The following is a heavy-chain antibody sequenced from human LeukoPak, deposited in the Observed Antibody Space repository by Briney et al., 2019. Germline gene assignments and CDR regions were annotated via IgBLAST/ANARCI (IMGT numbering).Heavy chain of an antibody. D-gene: IGHD2-2*01. CDR2: ISYDGSNK. J-gene: IGHJ4*02. CDR3: ARDRSEPLGFIVVIPAALDFDY. V-gene: IGHV3-30-3*01. Sequence: GGSLRLSCAASGFTLSNYAMHWVRQAPGKGLEWVAVISYDGSNKYYTDSVKGRITISRDNPKNTLYLQMNSLRAEDTAVYYCARDRSEPLGFIVVIPAALDFDYWGQGTLVTVSS. CDR1: GFTLSNYA.